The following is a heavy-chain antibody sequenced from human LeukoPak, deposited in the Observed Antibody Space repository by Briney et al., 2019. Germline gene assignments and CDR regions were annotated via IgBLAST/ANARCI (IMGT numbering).Heavy chain of an antibody. CDR3: ARSPLLCSSTSCYTGAFDI. CDR2: INWNGGST. D-gene: IGHD2-2*02. CDR1: GFTFDDYG. J-gene: IGHJ3*02. Sequence: GGSLRLSCAASGFTFDDYGMSWVRPAPGKGLEWVSGINWNGGSTGYADSVKGRFTISRDNAKNSLYLQMNSLRAEDTALYYCARSPLLCSSTSCYTGAFDIWGQGTMVTVSS. V-gene: IGHV3-20*04.